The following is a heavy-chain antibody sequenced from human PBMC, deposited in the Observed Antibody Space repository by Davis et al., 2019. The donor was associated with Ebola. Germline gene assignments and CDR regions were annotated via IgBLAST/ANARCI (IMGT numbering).Heavy chain of an antibody. J-gene: IGHJ4*02. CDR2: INPNSGGT. V-gene: IGHV1-2*02. D-gene: IGHD3-10*01. CDR1: GYTFTGYY. CDR3: ARDSGITMVRGYFDY. Sequence: ASVKVSCKASGYTFTGYYMHWVRQAPGQGLEWMGWINPNSGGTNYAQKFQGRVTMTRDTSTSTVYMELSSLRSEDTAVYYCARDSGITMVRGYFDYWGQGTLVTVSS.